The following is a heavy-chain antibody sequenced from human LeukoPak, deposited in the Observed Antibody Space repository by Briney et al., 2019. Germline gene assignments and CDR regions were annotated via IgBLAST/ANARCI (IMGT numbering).Heavy chain of an antibody. CDR3: AKDQKRGYSYGYLFYYYYMDV. CDR1: GFTFSSFA. CDR2: ISGRDGST. D-gene: IGHD5-18*01. V-gene: IGHV3-23*01. Sequence: GGSLRLSCAASGFTFSSFAMSWVRQAPGKGLEWVSGISGRDGSTYYADSVKGRFTVSRDNSKNTLYLQMNSLRAEDTAVYYCAKDQKRGYSYGYLFYYYYMDVWGKGTTVTISS. J-gene: IGHJ6*03.